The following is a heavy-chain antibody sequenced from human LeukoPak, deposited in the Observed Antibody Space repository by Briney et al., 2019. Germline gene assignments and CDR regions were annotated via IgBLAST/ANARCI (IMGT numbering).Heavy chain of an antibody. CDR3: ARVAHTGAFDI. J-gene: IGHJ3*02. CDR2: IIPIFGTA. Sequence: SVKVSCKASGYTFTSYGISWVRQAPGQGLEWMGGIIPIFGTANYAQKFQGRVTITADESTSTAYMELSSLRSEDTAVYYCARVAHTGAFDIWGQGTMVTVSS. CDR1: GYTFTSYG. D-gene: IGHD4-17*01. V-gene: IGHV1-69*13.